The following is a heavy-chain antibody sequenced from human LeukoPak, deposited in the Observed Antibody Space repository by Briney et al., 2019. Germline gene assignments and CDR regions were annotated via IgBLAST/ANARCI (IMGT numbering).Heavy chain of an antibody. CDR2: IRSKAYGGTT. D-gene: IGHD3-22*01. V-gene: IGHV3-49*03. CDR1: GFTFGDYA. J-gene: IGHJ4*02. Sequence: PGGSLRLSCTASGFTFGDYAMSWFRQAPGKGLEWVGFIRSKAYGGTTEYAASVKGRFTISRDDSKSIAYLQMNSLKTEDTAVYYCTRDGYYYDSSGYYLLDYWGQGTLVTVSS. CDR3: TRDGYYYDSSGYYLLDY.